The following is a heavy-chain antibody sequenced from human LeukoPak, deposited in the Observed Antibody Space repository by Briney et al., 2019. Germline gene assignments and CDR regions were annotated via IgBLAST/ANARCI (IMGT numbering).Heavy chain of an antibody. CDR2: IYHSGST. D-gene: IGHD1-26*01. V-gene: IGHV4-38-2*02. CDR3: ARTDGSYSLYYMDV. J-gene: IGHJ6*03. CDR1: GYSISSGYY. Sequence: SETLSLTCTVSGYSISSGYYWGWIRPPPGKGLEWIGSIYHSGSTYYNPSLKSRVTISVDTSKNQFSLKLSSVTAADTAVYYCARTDGSYSLYYMDVWGKGTTVTVSS.